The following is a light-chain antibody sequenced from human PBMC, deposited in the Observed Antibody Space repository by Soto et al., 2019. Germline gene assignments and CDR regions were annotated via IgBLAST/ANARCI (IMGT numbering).Light chain of an antibody. J-gene: IGKJ4*01. Sequence: EIVLTQSPGTLSLSPGERATFSCRASQSVSSSYIAWYQQKRGQAPRRLIYGASIRATGIPDRFSGSGSGTDFTLTISRLEPEDFAVYYCQQYSTSPTFGGGTKVDIK. CDR3: QQYSTSPT. V-gene: IGKV3-20*01. CDR1: QSVSSSY. CDR2: GAS.